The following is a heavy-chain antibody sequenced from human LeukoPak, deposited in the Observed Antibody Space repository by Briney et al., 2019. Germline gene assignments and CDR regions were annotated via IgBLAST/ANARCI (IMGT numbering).Heavy chain of an antibody. CDR3: ARGAGTGYNWVAFDM. J-gene: IGHJ3*02. CDR2: IDTAGAYI. D-gene: IGHD1-20*01. Sequence: GGSLRLSCAASGFTFSSYSMNWVRQAPGKGPEWVSSIDTAGAYIYYADSVKGRFTISRDNAKNSLYLQMNSLRAEDTAVYYCARGAGTGYNWVAFDMWGQGTMVTVSS. V-gene: IGHV3-21*01. CDR1: GFTFSSYS.